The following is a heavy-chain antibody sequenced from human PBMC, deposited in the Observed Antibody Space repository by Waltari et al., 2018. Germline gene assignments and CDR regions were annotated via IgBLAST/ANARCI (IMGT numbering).Heavy chain of an antibody. CDR3: ARDLPYYDILTGYRNYYGMDV. J-gene: IGHJ6*02. Sequence: QVQLQESGPGLVKPSETLSLTCTVPGGSISSYYWSWIRQPPGKALEWIGYIYYSGSTNYNPSLKSRVTISVDTSKNQFSLKLSSVTAADTAVYYCARDLPYYDILTGYRNYYGMDVWGQGTTVTVSS. V-gene: IGHV4-59*01. CDR2: IYYSGST. CDR1: GGSISSYY. D-gene: IGHD3-9*01.